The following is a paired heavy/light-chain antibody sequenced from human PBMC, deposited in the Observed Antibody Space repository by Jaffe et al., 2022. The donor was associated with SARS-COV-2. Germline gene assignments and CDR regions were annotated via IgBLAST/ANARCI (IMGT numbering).Heavy chain of an antibody. Sequence: EVQLLESGGGLVEPGGSLRLSCAASGFTFSSNAMTWVRQAPGKGLEWVSGSGSIGRTYYADSVKGRFTISRDNSKNTLYLQMNSLRAEDTAVYYCAKTPGKTSIGYLHHWGQGTLVIVSS. CDR1: GFTFSSNA. CDR2: SGSIGRT. V-gene: IGHV3-23*01. CDR3: AKTPGKTSIGYLHH. J-gene: IGHJ1*01. D-gene: IGHD3-16*01.
Light chain of an antibody. V-gene: IGKV3-20*01. CDR2: GAS. CDR1: QSVSTSY. J-gene: IGKJ3*01. Sequence: EIVLTQSPGTLSLSPGERATLSCRASQSVSTSYLAWYQQRPGQAPRLLIYGASNRATGIPDRFTGSGSGTDFTLTISRLEPEDFALYYCQQYGSSPLFTFGPGTKVDIK. CDR3: QQYGSSPLFT.